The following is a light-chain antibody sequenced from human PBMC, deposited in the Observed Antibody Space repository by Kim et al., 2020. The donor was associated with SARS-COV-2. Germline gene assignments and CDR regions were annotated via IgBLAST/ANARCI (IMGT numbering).Light chain of an antibody. Sequence: LGQRVRSTSAGDTLRGYYASWYQKKTEHAPVHVTYVKNTRRSGSPDPDSGSSSGNTASLTITGAQAEDEADYYCNSRDSSGNPHVVFGGGTQLTVL. CDR1: TLRGYY. CDR3: NSRDSSGNPHVV. J-gene: IGLJ2*01. V-gene: IGLV3-19*01. CDR2: VKN.